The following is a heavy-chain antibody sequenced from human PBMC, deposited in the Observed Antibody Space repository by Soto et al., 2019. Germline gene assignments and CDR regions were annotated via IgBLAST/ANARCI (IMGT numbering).Heavy chain of an antibody. CDR3: AKMERTQLWLLVQN. J-gene: IGHJ4*02. CDR1: GASITNDDFF. CDR2: ITYGGSI. V-gene: IGHV4-31*03. Sequence: SETLSLTCTVSGASITNDDFFWTWVRQHPEKGLEWLAYITYGGSIYYDPSLRSRLTVSIDKSKSQFSLNVRSVTAADTAVYYCAKMERTQLWLLVQNWGQGLLVTVSS. D-gene: IGHD5-18*01.